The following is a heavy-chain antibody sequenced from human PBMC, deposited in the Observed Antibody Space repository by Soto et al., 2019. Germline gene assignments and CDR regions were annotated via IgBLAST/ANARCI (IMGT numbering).Heavy chain of an antibody. CDR3: ARNKATRLDYYSGLDV. V-gene: IGHV3-33*01. Sequence: CCAASRLSLRISVVPGVRQTTGKGPEWVATIWDDGNIKYYADSVKGRFTISRDNSENTLYLQMSSLRADDTALYYCARNKATRLDYYSGLDVWGQGTTVTVSS. CDR2: IWDDGNIK. J-gene: IGHJ6*02. CDR1: RLSLRISV. D-gene: IGHD3-16*01.